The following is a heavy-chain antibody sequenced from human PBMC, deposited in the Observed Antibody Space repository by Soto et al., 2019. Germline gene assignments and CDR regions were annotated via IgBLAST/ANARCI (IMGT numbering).Heavy chain of an antibody. Sequence: QVQLVQSGAEVKKPGSSVKVSCKASGGTFSSYTISWVRQAPGQGLEWMGRIIPILGIANYAQKFQGRVRITADKSTSTAYMELSSLRSEDTAVYYCARVHYDSSGASYYYYGMDVWGQGTTVTVSS. CDR3: ARVHYDSSGASYYYYGMDV. CDR2: IIPILGIA. J-gene: IGHJ6*02. CDR1: GGTFSSYT. V-gene: IGHV1-69*02. D-gene: IGHD3-22*01.